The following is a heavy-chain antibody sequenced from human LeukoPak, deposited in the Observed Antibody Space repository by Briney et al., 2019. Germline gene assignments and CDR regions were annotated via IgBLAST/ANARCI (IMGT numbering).Heavy chain of an antibody. Sequence: QTGGSLRLSCAASGFTFNTYSMNWVRQAPGKGLEWVSYISDSSGTIYYADSVKGRFTISRDNAKNSLYLQMNSLRAEDTAVYYCARGPHGDYVDALDYWGQGTLVTVSS. CDR1: GFTFNTYS. V-gene: IGHV3-48*01. CDR2: ISDSSGTI. J-gene: IGHJ4*02. CDR3: ARGPHGDYVDALDY. D-gene: IGHD4-17*01.